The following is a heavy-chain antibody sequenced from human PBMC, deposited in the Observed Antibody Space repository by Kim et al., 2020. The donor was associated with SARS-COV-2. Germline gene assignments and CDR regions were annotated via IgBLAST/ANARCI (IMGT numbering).Heavy chain of an antibody. J-gene: IGHJ4*02. D-gene: IGHD3-22*01. Sequence: SETLSLTCTVSGGSISSGDYYWSWIRQPPGKGLEWIGYIYYSGSTYYNPSLKSRVTISVDTSKNQFSLKLSSVTAADTAVYYCARAYYYDSSGLGLLDYWGQGTLVTISS. CDR1: GGSISSGDYY. V-gene: IGHV4-30-4*01. CDR3: ARAYYYDSSGLGLLDY. CDR2: IYYSGST.